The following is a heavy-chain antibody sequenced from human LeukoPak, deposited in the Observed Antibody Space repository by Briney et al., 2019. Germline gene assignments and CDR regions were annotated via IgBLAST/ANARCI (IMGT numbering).Heavy chain of an antibody. CDR1: GGSISSSSYY. D-gene: IGHD2-21*02. J-gene: IGHJ5*02. CDR2: IYYSGST. V-gene: IGHV4-39*01. CDR3: ARNIVVVTHNWFDP. Sequence: SETLSLTCTVSGGSISSSSYYWGWIRQPPGKGLEWIGSIYYSGSTYYNPSLKSRVTISVDTSKNQFSLKLSSVTAADTAVYYCARNIVVVTHNWFDPWGQGTLVTVSS.